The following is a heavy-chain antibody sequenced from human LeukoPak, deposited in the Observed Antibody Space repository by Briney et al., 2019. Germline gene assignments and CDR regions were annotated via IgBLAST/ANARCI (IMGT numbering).Heavy chain of an antibody. CDR2: VTTSGNP. Sequence: GGSLRLSCAASGFSFGSFGMNWVRQAPGKGLEWVSAVTTSGNPYYADSVEGRFTVSRDISKNTVFLQLNSLRAEDTAVYYCAKTGPGSGWSRYYSDFWGQGTLVTVSS. D-gene: IGHD6-19*01. CDR1: GFSFGSFG. V-gene: IGHV3-23*01. J-gene: IGHJ4*02. CDR3: AKTGPGSGWSRYYSDF.